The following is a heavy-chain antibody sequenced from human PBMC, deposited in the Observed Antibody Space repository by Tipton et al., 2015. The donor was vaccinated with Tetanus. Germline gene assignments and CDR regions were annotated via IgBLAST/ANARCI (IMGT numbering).Heavy chain of an antibody. D-gene: IGHD1-26*01. V-gene: IGHV1-46*02. CDR1: GYIFNSYY. Sequence: QLVQSGAEVKKPGASVKVSCKASGYIFNSYYMHWVRQAPGQGLEWMGIIDPSGGSTSYAQKFQGRVTMSRDTYTSTVYMELSSLGSEDPAVYYCARALPLVGAGGVDYWGQGTLVTVSS. CDR3: ARALPLVGAGGVDY. CDR2: IDPSGGST. J-gene: IGHJ4*02.